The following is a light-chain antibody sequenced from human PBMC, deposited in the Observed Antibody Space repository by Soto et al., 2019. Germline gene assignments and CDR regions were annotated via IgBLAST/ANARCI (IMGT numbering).Light chain of an antibody. CDR3: QQYGSSPGIT. Sequence: EIVMTQSPATLSVSPGERATLSCRASQSVSSNLAWYQQKPGLAPRLLIYDASSRATGIPDRFSGSGSGTDFTLTISRLEPEDFAVYYCQQYGSSPGITFGQGTRLEIK. CDR2: DAS. V-gene: IGKV3D-20*01. CDR1: QSVSSN. J-gene: IGKJ5*01.